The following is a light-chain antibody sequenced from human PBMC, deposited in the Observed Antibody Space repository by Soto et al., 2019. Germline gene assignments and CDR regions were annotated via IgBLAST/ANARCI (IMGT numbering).Light chain of an antibody. CDR3: AAWDDGLRAVV. CDR1: RSNIGTYA. V-gene: IGLV1-44*01. Sequence: QSVLTQSPSASATPGQRVIISCSGSRSNIGTYAVNWYQQLPGTAPTLLIFRNHQRPSGVPDRFSGSKSGTSASLAISGPQSEDEADYYCAAWDDGLRAVVFGGGTKVTVL. CDR2: RNH. J-gene: IGLJ2*01.